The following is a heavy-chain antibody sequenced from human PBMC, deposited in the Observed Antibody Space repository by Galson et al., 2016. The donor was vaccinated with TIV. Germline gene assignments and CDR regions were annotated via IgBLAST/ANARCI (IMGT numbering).Heavy chain of an antibody. CDR2: LSLSGTYT. J-gene: IGHJ3*01. Sequence: SLRLSCAASGFSFRNYVMSWVRLAPGKGLEWVSSLSLSGTYTYYADSVKGRFTISRDNSKYTLFLHLNSLRAGDTAIYYCAKVGKSGDYSWDAFDVWGQGTVVTVPS. CDR3: AKVGKSGDYSWDAFDV. D-gene: IGHD1-26*01. V-gene: IGHV3-23*01. CDR1: GFSFRNYV.